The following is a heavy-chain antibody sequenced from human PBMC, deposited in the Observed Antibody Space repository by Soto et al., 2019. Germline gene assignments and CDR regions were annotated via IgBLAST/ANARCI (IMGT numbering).Heavy chain of an antibody. J-gene: IGHJ4*02. CDR3: ARAGDGYNWGLDY. CDR1: GGSISSGGYY. CDR2: IYYSGST. Sequence: PSETLSLTCAVSGGSISSGGYYWSWIRQPPGKGLEWIGYIYYSGSTNYNPSLKSRVTISVDTSKNQFSLKLSSVTAADTAVYYCARAGDGYNWGLDYWGQGTLVTVSS. D-gene: IGHD5-12*01. V-gene: IGHV4-61*08.